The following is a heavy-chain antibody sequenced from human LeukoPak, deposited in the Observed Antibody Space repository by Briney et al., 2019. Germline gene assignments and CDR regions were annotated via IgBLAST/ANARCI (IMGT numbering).Heavy chain of an antibody. V-gene: IGHV4-34*01. CDR3: ARRAQLLYRYDAFDI. Sequence: TSETLSLTCAVYGGSFSGYYWSWIRQPPGKGLEWIGEINHSGSTNYNPSLKSRVTISVDTSKNQFSLKLSSVTAADTAVYYCARRAQLLYRYDAFDIWGQGTMVTVSS. CDR1: GGSFSGYY. CDR2: INHSGST. J-gene: IGHJ3*02. D-gene: IGHD2-2*02.